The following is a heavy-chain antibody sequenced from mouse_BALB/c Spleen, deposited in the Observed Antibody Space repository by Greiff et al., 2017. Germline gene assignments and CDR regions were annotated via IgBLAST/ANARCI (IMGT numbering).Heavy chain of an antibody. J-gene: IGHJ3*01. CDR2: ISYSGST. CDR1: GYSITSDYA. V-gene: IGHV3-2*02. Sequence: ESGPGLVKPSQSLSLTCTVTGYSITSDYAWNWIRQFPGNKLEWMGYISYSGSTSYNPSLKSRISITRDTSKNQFFLQLNSVTTEDTATYYCARGGYNWFAYWGQGTLVTVSA. D-gene: IGHD1-3*01. CDR3: ARGGYNWFAY.